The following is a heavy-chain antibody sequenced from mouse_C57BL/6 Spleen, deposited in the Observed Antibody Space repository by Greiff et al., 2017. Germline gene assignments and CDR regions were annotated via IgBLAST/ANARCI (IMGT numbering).Heavy chain of an antibody. J-gene: IGHJ4*01. CDR2: IYPGSGST. V-gene: IGHV1-55*01. CDR3: ARDSDGYYYAMDY. Sequence: QVQLQQPGAELVKPGASVKMSCKASGYTFTSYWITWVKQRPGQGLEWIGDIYPGSGSTNYNEKFKSKATLTVDTSSSTAYMQLSSLTSEDSAVYYCARDSDGYYYAMDYWGQGTSVTVSS. D-gene: IGHD2-3*01. CDR1: GYTFTSYW.